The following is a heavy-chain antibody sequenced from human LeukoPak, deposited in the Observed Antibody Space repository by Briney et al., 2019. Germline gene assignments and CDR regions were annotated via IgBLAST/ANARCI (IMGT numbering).Heavy chain of an antibody. Sequence: GGSLRLSCTASGFTFGAHAISWFRQAPGKGLEWVSSITDSGVSTYYADSVKGRFSISRDNYKNTLYLQMSSLRAEDTAVYYCARDPNGNYVGAFDFQRWGQGTLVTVSS. D-gene: IGHD4-17*01. J-gene: IGHJ1*01. V-gene: IGHV3-23*01. CDR1: GFTFGAHA. CDR2: ITDSGVST. CDR3: ARDPNGNYVGAFDFQR.